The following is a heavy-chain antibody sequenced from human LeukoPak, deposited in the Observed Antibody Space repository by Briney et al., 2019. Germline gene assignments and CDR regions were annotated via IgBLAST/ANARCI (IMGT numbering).Heavy chain of an antibody. Sequence: ASVKVSCKASGYTFTGYGISWVRQAPGQGLEWMGWISAYNGNTNYAQKLQGRVTMTTDTSTSTAYMELRSLRSDDTAVYYCARGSKPNYYGSGSYLYWGQGTLVTVSS. V-gene: IGHV1-18*04. J-gene: IGHJ4*02. CDR3: ARGSKPNYYGSGSYLY. D-gene: IGHD3-10*01. CDR1: GYTFTGYG. CDR2: ISAYNGNT.